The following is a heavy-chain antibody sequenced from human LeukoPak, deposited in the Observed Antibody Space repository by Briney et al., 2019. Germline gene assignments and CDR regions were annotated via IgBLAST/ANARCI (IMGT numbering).Heavy chain of an antibody. D-gene: IGHD3-16*02. CDR1: EFTFSSYA. Sequence: GGSLRLSCAASEFTFSSYAMSWVRQAPGKGLEWVSAISGSGGSTYYADSVKGRFTISRDNSKNTLYLQMNSLRAEDTAVYYCAKGLLRLGELSLHYFDYWGQGTLVTVSS. CDR3: AKGLLRLGELSLHYFDY. CDR2: ISGSGGST. J-gene: IGHJ4*02. V-gene: IGHV3-23*01.